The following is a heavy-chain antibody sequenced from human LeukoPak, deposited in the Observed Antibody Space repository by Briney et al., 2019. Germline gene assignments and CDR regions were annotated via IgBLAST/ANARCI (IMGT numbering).Heavy chain of an antibody. CDR2: TYYRSKWYN. D-gene: IGHD6-19*01. J-gene: IGHJ4*02. CDR3: AKSAVAIFDC. CDR1: GDSVSNNSAT. V-gene: IGHV6-1*01. Sequence: SQTLSLTCAISGDSVSNNSATWNWIRQSPSRGLEWLGRTYYRSKWYNDYAVSVKSRITINPDTSKNQFSLQLNSVTPEDTAVYHCAKSAVAIFDCWGQGTLVTVSS.